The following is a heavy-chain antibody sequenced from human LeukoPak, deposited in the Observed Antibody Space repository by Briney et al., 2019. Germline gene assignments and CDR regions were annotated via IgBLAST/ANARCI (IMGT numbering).Heavy chain of an antibody. Sequence: AASVKVSCKASGYTFSSYGINWVRQAPGQGLEWMGWISAYNGNTNYAQKLQGRVTMTTDTSTSTAYMELRSLRSDDTAVYYCARGLDTDRSDMDVWGKGTTVTVSS. J-gene: IGHJ6*03. V-gene: IGHV1-18*01. CDR2: ISAYNGNT. CDR3: ARGLDTDRSDMDV. D-gene: IGHD2-15*01. CDR1: GYTFSSYG.